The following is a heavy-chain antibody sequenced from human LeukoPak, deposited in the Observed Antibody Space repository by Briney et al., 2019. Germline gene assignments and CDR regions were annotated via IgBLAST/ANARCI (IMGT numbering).Heavy chain of an antibody. D-gene: IGHD4-17*01. CDR1: GFSFSYYA. CDR3: AKIAPWGAVTTTDGFDY. Sequence: GGSRRLSCAASGFSFSYYAMSSVRQAPGKGLEWVSSTSDSGAATYYADSVKGRFTISRDNSKNSLYLQLNSLGAEDTTVYYCAKIAPWGAVTTTDGFDYWGQGTLVTVSS. V-gene: IGHV3-23*01. CDR2: TSDSGAAT. J-gene: IGHJ4*02.